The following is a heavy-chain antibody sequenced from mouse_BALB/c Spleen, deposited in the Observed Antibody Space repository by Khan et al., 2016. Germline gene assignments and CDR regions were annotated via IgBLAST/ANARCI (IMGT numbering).Heavy chain of an antibody. CDR1: GYTFTSYW. Sequence: QVRLQQSGAELVKPGASVKISCKASGYTFTSYWMNWVKQRPGQGLEWIGEIDPSDSYTNNNQKFKDKATLTVDKSSSTAYMQLSSLTSEDSAVYYCARGGRSFDYWGPGTTLTVSS. J-gene: IGHJ2*01. CDR2: IDPSDSYT. V-gene: IGHV1S126*01. CDR3: ARGGRSFDY.